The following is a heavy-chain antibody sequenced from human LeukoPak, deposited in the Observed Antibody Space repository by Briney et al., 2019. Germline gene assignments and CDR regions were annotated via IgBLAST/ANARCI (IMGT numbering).Heavy chain of an antibody. CDR3: ARDGKLGTSWFLDH. CDR2: IGGRGGSA. Sequence: GGSLRLSCAASGFTFSGHAMNWVRQAPGKGLEWVSGIGGRGGSAHYADAVGGRFTISRDNSKNTLYLQIHSLRVEDTAIYYCARDGKLGTSWFLDHWGQGVLVTVSS. J-gene: IGHJ4*02. V-gene: IGHV3-23*01. CDR1: GFTFSGHA. D-gene: IGHD6-13*01.